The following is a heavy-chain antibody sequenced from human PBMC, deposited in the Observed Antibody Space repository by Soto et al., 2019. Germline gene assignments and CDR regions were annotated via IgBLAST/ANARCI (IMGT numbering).Heavy chain of an antibody. CDR3: AREGLSLGLL. V-gene: IGHV3-33*01. D-gene: IGHD1-26*01. Sequence: QVQLVESGGGVVQPGRSLRLSCAASGFIFSSYGMHWVRQAPGKGLEWVAVIWYDGSNKYYADSVKGRFTISRDNSKNTLYLQMNSLRADDTAVYYCAREGLSLGLLWGQGTLVTVSS. CDR2: IWYDGSNK. CDR1: GFIFSSYG. J-gene: IGHJ4*02.